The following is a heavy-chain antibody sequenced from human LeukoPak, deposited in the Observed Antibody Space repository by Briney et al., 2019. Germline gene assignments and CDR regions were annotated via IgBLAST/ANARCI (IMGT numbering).Heavy chain of an antibody. CDR3: ARDFFSRGV. J-gene: IGHJ6*04. V-gene: IGHV3-23*01. D-gene: IGHD2/OR15-2a*01. CDR2: ISGSGGNP. Sequence: GGALRLSRVVSRFTFRRFALGWVRQAPAKGLEWVSAISGSGGNPYYADFVKGRFTISRDNAKSTLYLQMNSLIDEDTAVYYCARDFFSRGVWGKGTTVTVSS. CDR1: RFTFRRFA.